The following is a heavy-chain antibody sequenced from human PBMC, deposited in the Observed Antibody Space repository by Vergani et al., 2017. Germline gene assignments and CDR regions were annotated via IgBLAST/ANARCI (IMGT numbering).Heavy chain of an antibody. V-gene: IGHV4-38-2*02. D-gene: IGHD5-12*01. CDR1: GAYVGSGGYY. CDR2: IYHSGST. CDR3: ARVFLSVATIGGPFDY. J-gene: IGHJ4*02. Sequence: QVQLQESGPGLVKASQTLSLTCSVSGAYVGSGGYYWGWIRQPPGKGLEWIGSIYHSGSTYYNPSIKSRVTISVDTSKNQFSLKLSSVTAADTAVYYWARVFLSVATIGGPFDYWGQGTLVTVSS.